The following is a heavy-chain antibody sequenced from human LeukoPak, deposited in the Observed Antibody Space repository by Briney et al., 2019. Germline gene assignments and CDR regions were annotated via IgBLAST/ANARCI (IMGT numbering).Heavy chain of an antibody. D-gene: IGHD3-22*01. CDR3: ARAHYYDSSGHSFGMDV. V-gene: IGHV6-1*01. CDR1: GDSVSSNSAA. Sequence: SKTLSLTCAISGDSVSSNSAAWNWIRQSPSRGLEWLGRTYYRSKWYNDYAVSVKSRITINPDTSKNQLSLQLNSVAPEDTAVYYCARAHYYDSSGHSFGMDVWGQGTAVTVSS. J-gene: IGHJ6*02. CDR2: TYYRSKWYN.